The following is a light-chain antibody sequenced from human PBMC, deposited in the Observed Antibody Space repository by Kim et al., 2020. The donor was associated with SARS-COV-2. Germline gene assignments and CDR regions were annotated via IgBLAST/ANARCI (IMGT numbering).Light chain of an antibody. Sequence: ASPGQSATLSCRASQSVSTNLPWYQQQPGQAPRLLIYGASTRATGIPARFSGSGSGTEFTLTISSLQSEDFAIYYCQQYNTWLITFGQGTRLEIK. J-gene: IGKJ5*01. V-gene: IGKV3D-15*01. CDR1: QSVSTN. CDR3: QQYNTWLIT. CDR2: GAS.